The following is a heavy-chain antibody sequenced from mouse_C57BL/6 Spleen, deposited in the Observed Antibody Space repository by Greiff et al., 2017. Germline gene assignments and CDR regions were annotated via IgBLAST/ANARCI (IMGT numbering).Heavy chain of an antibody. Sequence: VQLKESGGGLVQSGRSLRLSCATSGFTFSDFYMEWVRQAPGKGLEWIAASRNKANDYTTEYSASVKGRFIVSRDTSQSILYLQMNALRAEDTAIYYCARDADDGPNWYFDVWGTGTTVTVSS. CDR1: GFTFSDFY. CDR3: ARDADDGPNWYFDV. V-gene: IGHV7-1*01. CDR2: SRNKANDYTT. D-gene: IGHD2-3*01. J-gene: IGHJ1*03.